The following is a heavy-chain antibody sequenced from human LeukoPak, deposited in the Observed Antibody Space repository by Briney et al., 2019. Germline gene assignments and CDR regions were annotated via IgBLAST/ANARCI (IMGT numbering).Heavy chain of an antibody. J-gene: IGHJ6*03. CDR3: ARDFEGVHRTTNSYTYYYYMDV. Sequence: GGSLRLSCAASGFTFSSYAMSWVRQAPGKGLEWVSAISGSGGSTYYADSVKGRFTISRDNSKNTLYLQMNSLRAEDTAVYYCARDFEGVHRTTNSYTYYYYMDVWGKGTTVIVSS. D-gene: IGHD2/OR15-2a*01. CDR1: GFTFSSYA. V-gene: IGHV3-23*01. CDR2: ISGSGGST.